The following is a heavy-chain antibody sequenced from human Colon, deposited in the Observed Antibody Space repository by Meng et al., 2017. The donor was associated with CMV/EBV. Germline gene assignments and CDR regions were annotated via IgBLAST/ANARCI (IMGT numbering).Heavy chain of an antibody. Sequence: QWQLQQGGAGPLKPSETLSLTCAVYGEAVSGYYWTWIRQPPGRGLEWIGESYYTGSTNYSPSLKSRVTISLDTSKNQFSLKLNSVTAADTAVYYCARATKSSCWEVLDYWGHGTLVTVSS. CDR1: GEAVSGYY. CDR3: ARATKSSCWEVLDY. J-gene: IGHJ4*01. CDR2: SYYTGST. D-gene: IGHD2-2*01. V-gene: IGHV4-34*01.